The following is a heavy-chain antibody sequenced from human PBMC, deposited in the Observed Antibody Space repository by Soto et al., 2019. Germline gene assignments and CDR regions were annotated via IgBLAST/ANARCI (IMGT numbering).Heavy chain of an antibody. CDR1: RYTCTGYF. CDR2: INPYSGGA. CDR3: ARVIRGAYYNSPLDT. V-gene: IGHV1-2*02. J-gene: IGHJ5*02. D-gene: IGHD3-10*01. Sequence: ASVKFSCKASRYTCTGYFMHWVRQAPGQGLEWMGWINPYSGGADYAQSFQGRVTMTRDTSISTVYMELSRLRFDDTAVYYCARVIRGAYYNSPLDTWGQGTVVTVSS.